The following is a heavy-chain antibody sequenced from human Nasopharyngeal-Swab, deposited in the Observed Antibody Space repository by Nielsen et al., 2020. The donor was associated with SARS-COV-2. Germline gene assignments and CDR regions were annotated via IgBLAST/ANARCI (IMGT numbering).Heavy chain of an antibody. CDR3: TSERVVAATAGA. CDR2: IRSKANSYAT. D-gene: IGHD2-15*01. V-gene: IGHV3-73*01. J-gene: IGHJ5*02. Sequence: GGSLRLSCAASRFTFSGSAMHWVRQAYGKGLEWVGRIRSKANSYATAYAASVKGRFTISRDDSKNTAYLQMNSLKTEDTAVYYCTSERVVAATAGAWGQGTLVTVSS. CDR1: RFTFSGSA.